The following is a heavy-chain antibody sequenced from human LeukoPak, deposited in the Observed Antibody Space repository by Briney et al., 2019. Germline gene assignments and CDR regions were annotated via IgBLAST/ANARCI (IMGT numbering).Heavy chain of an antibody. Sequence: GGSLRLSCAASGFTFSDYFMSWIRQAPGKGLEWVSYISSSASTISYADSVKGRFTISRGNAKSSLYLQMNSLRAEDTAVYYCARVELWVVVTPTRGLYYGMDVWGQGTTVTVSS. D-gene: IGHD2-21*02. CDR1: GFTFSDYF. J-gene: IGHJ6*02. V-gene: IGHV3-11*01. CDR2: ISSSASTI. CDR3: ARVELWVVVTPTRGLYYGMDV.